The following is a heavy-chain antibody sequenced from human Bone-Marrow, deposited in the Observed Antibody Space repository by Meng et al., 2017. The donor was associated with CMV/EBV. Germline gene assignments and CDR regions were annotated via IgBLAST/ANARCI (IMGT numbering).Heavy chain of an antibody. CDR2: IIPIFGTA. Sequence: SVKVSCKASGGTFSSYAISWVRQAPGQGLEWMGGIIPIFGTANYAQKFQGRVTITTDESTSTAYMELSSLRSEDTAVYYCASTAPGYYDSSFDIWGQGTRVTVSS. CDR1: GGTFSSYA. V-gene: IGHV1-69*05. J-gene: IGHJ3*02. CDR3: ASTAPGYYDSSFDI. D-gene: IGHD3-22*01.